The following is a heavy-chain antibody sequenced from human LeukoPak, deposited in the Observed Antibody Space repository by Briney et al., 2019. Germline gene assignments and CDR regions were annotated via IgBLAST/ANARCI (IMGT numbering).Heavy chain of an antibody. Sequence: GGSLRLSCAASGFTFSSYAMSWVRQAPGKGLEWVSAISGSGGSTYYADSVKGRFTISRDNSKNTLYLQMNSLRAEDTAVYYCAMEPYYYDSRGQAGHYWGQGTLVTVSS. CDR3: AMEPYYYDSRGQAGHY. J-gene: IGHJ4*02. CDR2: ISGSGGST. V-gene: IGHV3-23*01. D-gene: IGHD3-22*01. CDR1: GFTFSSYA.